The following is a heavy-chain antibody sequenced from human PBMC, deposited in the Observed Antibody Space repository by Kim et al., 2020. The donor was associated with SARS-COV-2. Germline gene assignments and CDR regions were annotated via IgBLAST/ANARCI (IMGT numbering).Heavy chain of an antibody. CDR3: ARLGLGRLMGFDY. Sequence: SETLSLTCTVSGGSISSSSYYWGWIRQPPGKGLEWIGSIYYSGSTYYNPSLKSRVTISVDTSKNQFSLKLSSVTAADTAVYYCARLGLGRLMGFDYWGQG. CDR2: IYYSGST. J-gene: IGHJ4*02. V-gene: IGHV4-39*01. CDR1: GGSISSSSYY. D-gene: IGHD2-8*01.